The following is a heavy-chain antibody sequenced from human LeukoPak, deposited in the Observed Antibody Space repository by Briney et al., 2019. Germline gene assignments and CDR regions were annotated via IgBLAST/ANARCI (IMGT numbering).Heavy chain of an antibody. J-gene: IGHJ6*03. Sequence: SETLSLTCAVYGGSFSGYYWSWIRQPPGKGLEWIGEINHSGGTNYNPSLKSRVTISVDTSKNQFSLKLSSVTAADTAVYYCARSVANGSGRQIYYYYMDVWGKGTTVTVSS. CDR1: GGSFSGYY. V-gene: IGHV4-34*01. CDR3: ARSVANGSGRQIYYYYMDV. CDR2: INHSGGT. D-gene: IGHD3-10*01.